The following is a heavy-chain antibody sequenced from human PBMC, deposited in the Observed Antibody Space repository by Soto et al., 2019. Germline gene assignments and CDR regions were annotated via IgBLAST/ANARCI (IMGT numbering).Heavy chain of an antibody. D-gene: IGHD3-10*01. CDR2: ITPYNGNT. V-gene: IGHV1-45*02. J-gene: IGHJ6*02. Sequence: QMHLVQSGAEVKRTGSSVKISCKASGYTFTYVYLHWVRQAPGQSLEWMGCITPYNGNTRYAQKFQDRVTITRDGSLTVFPELSSLRSEDTSIYYCARSSYYGSDTYTDYGVVVWGQGTTVTVSS. CDR1: GYTFTYVY. CDR3: ARSSYYGSDTYTDYGVVV.